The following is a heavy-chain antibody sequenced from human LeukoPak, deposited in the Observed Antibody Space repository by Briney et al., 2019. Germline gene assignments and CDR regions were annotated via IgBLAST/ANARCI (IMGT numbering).Heavy chain of an antibody. J-gene: IGHJ3*02. CDR1: GYTFTSYD. Sequence: ASVKVSCKASGYTFTSYDINWVRQATGQGLEWMGWMNPNRGNTGYAQKFQGRVTMTRNTSINTAYMEVSSLRSDDTAVYYCARDGSGYDAFDIWGQGTMVTVSS. D-gene: IGHD3-22*01. V-gene: IGHV1-8*01. CDR2: MNPNRGNT. CDR3: ARDGSGYDAFDI.